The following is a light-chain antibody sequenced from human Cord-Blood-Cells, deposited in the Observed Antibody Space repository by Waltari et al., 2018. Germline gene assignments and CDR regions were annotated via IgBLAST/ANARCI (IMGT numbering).Light chain of an antibody. CDR1: SSDVGGYNY. CDR3: SSYAGSNNLV. J-gene: IGLJ2*01. CDR2: EVS. Sequence: QSALTQPPSASGSPGQSVTISCTGTSSDVGGYNYVSWYQQHPGKAPKLMIYEVSKRPSVVPDRFSGSKSGNTASLTVSGLQAEDEADYYGSSYAGSNNLVFGGGTKLTVL. V-gene: IGLV2-8*01.